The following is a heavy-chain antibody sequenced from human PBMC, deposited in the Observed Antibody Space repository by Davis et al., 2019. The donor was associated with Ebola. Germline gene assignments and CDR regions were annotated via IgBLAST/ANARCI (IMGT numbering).Heavy chain of an antibody. CDR1: GYTFTSYA. CDR2: INAGNGNT. J-gene: IGHJ5*02. D-gene: IGHD6-13*01. V-gene: IGHV1-3*01. CDR3: ARDPLYSSNWYGWFDP. Sequence: AASVKVSCKASGYTFTSYAMHWVRQAPGQRLEWMGWINAGNGNTKYSQKFQGRVTITRDTSASTAYMELSSLRSEDTAVYYCARDPLYSSNWYGWFDPWGQGTLVTVSS.